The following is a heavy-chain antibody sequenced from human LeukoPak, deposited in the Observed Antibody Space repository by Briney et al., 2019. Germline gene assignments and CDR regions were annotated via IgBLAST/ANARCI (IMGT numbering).Heavy chain of an antibody. CDR3: AREYCSSTSCLIDY. D-gene: IGHD2-2*01. CDR1: GGSISSYY. J-gene: IGHJ4*02. V-gene: IGHV4-4*07. CDR2: IYTSGST. Sequence: SETLSLTCTVSGGSISSYYWSWIRQPAGKGLEWIGRIYTSGSTNYNPSLKSRVTMSVDTSKNQFSLKLSSVTAADTAVYYRAREYCSSTSCLIDYWGQGTLVTVSS.